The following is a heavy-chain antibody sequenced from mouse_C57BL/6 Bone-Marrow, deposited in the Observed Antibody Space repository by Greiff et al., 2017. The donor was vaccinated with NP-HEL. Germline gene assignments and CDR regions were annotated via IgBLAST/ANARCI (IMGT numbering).Heavy chain of an antibody. CDR3: ARLGNSYWYFDV. J-gene: IGHJ1*03. V-gene: IGHV1-19*01. Sequence: VQLQQSGPVLVKPGASVKMSCKASGYTFTDYYMNWVKQSHGKSLEWIGVINPYNGGTSYNKKFKGKATLTVDKSSSAAYVELNSLTSEDSAVYYCARLGNSYWYFDVGGTGTTVTVTS. CDR1: GYTFTDYY. D-gene: IGHD2-14*01. CDR2: INPYNGGT.